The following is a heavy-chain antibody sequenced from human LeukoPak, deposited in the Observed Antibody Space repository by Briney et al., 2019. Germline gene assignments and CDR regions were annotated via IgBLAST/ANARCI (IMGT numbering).Heavy chain of an antibody. Sequence: GGSLRLSCAASGFTFSNYGMNWVRQAPGKGLDWVSGISGSGGSTYYADSVKGRFTISRDNSKNTLYLQINSLRVDDTALYYCAKDYSYYYDTSAYYFYDAFDIWGQGTMVTVSS. CDR2: ISGSGGST. J-gene: IGHJ3*02. V-gene: IGHV3-23*01. D-gene: IGHD3-22*01. CDR3: AKDYSYYYDTSAYYFYDAFDI. CDR1: GFTFSNYG.